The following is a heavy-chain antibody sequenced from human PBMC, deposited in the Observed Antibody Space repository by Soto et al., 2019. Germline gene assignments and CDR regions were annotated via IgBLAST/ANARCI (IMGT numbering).Heavy chain of an antibody. J-gene: IGHJ4*02. D-gene: IGHD3-9*01. V-gene: IGHV3-49*04. CDR2: VRGKPSSGTT. CDR3: TRTFCSIMTGLYSFDY. CDR1: RFTAGDYA. Sequence: PGRSLRLSCTTSRFTAGDYALGWVRQAPGKGLEWVGFVRGKPSSGTTEYAAPLKGRFSISRDDSKGVGWLHMNSLKTEDTAVYYCTRTFCSIMTGLYSFDYWGRGALVTVSS.